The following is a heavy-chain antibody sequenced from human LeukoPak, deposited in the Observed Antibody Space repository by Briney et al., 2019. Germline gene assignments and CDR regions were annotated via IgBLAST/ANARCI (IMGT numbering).Heavy chain of an antibody. CDR2: IKQDGSEK. J-gene: IGHJ3*02. D-gene: IGHD1-26*01. CDR3: ARGVVGATYDAFDI. V-gene: IGHV3-7*01. Sequence: GGSLRLSCAASGFTFSSYWMSWSGQAPGKGLEGGANIKQDGSEKYYVDSVKGRFTISRDNAKNSLYLQMNSLRAEDTAVYYCARGVVGATYDAFDIWGQGTMVTVSS. CDR1: GFTFSSYW.